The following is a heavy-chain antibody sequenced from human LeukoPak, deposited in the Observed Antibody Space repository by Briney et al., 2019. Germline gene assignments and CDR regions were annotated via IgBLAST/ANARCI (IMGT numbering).Heavy chain of an antibody. D-gene: IGHD6-13*01. CDR2: IWYDGSNK. CDR1: GFTFSSYG. V-gene: IGHV3-33*01. J-gene: IGHJ4*02. Sequence: GRSLRLSCAASGFTFSSYGMHWVRQAPGKGLEWVAVIWYDGSNKYYADSVKGRFTISRDNAKNSLYLQMNSLRAEDTAVYYCARVPVASDGTCFDSWGQGALVIVSS. CDR3: ARVPVASDGTCFDS.